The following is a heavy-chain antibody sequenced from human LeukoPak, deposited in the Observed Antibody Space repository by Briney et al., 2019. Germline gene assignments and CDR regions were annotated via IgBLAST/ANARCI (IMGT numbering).Heavy chain of an antibody. Sequence: ASVKVSCKASGYTFTSYGISWVRQAPGQGLEWMGWISAYNGNTNYAQKLQGRVTMTTDTSTSTDYMELRSLRSDDTAVYYCARDPALTVPTNWFDPWGQGTLVTVSS. CDR3: ARDPALTVPTNWFDP. J-gene: IGHJ5*02. CDR1: GYTFTSYG. CDR2: ISAYNGNT. D-gene: IGHD2-2*01. V-gene: IGHV1-18*01.